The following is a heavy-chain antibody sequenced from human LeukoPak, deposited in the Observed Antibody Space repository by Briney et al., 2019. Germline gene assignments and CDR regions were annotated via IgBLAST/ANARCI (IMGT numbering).Heavy chain of an antibody. CDR3: ARDRYYVVDY. J-gene: IGHJ4*02. V-gene: IGHV3-74*03. CDR2: IKSDGSGA. CDR1: GFSFSSSW. D-gene: IGHD3-10*01. Sequence: PGGSPRLSCAASGFSFSSSWMHWVRQVPGKGLVWVSRIKSDGSGATYADSVKGRFTISRDNTKNTLYLQMNSLRAEDTAVYYCARDRYYVVDYWGQGTLVTVSS.